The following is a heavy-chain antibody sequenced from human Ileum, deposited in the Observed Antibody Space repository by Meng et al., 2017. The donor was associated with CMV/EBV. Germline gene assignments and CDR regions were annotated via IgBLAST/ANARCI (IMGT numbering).Heavy chain of an antibody. Sequence: ASVKVSCKASGYTFINYDINWVRQAAGQGLEWIGWMDPNSGNTGYAQRFQGRVTMTRNTSINTAYMELSSLKSEDTAVYYCAQTSSDFWSGYYGNWFDPWGQGTLVTVSS. CDR2: MDPNSGNT. CDR1: GYTFINYD. CDR3: AQTSSDFWSGYYGNWFDP. V-gene: IGHV1-8*01. J-gene: IGHJ5*02. D-gene: IGHD3-3*01.